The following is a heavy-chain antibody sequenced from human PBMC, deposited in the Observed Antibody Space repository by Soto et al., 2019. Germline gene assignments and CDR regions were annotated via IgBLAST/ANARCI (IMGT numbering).Heavy chain of an antibody. CDR3: ARDTDDSSGSYFDY. CDR1: GFTFSDYY. V-gene: IGHV3-11*05. Sequence: QVQLVESGGGLVKPGGSLRLSCAASGFTFSDYYMSWIRQAPGKGLEWVSYISSSSSYTNYADSVKGRFTISRDNAKNSRYLQMNSLRAEDTAVYYCARDTDDSSGSYFDYWGQGTLVTVSS. CDR2: ISSSSSYT. D-gene: IGHD3-22*01. J-gene: IGHJ4*02.